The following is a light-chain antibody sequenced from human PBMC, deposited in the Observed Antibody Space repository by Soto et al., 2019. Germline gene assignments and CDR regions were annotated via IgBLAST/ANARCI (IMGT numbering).Light chain of an antibody. Sequence: QSVLTQPPSASGTPAQRVTISCSGSSSNIGPNTVNWFQQFPRTAPKLLIYSSNRRPSGVPDRFSASKSGTSASLAISGLQSEDEADYYCAAWDDSLNGYVFGTGTKVTVL. V-gene: IGLV1-44*01. J-gene: IGLJ1*01. CDR2: SSN. CDR3: AAWDDSLNGYV. CDR1: SSNIGPNT.